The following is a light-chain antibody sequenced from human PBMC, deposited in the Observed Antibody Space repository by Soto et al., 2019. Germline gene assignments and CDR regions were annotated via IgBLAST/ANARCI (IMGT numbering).Light chain of an antibody. CDR3: QQYGDSPRT. Sequence: DIVMTQSPDSLAVSLGERANINCKSSQSVLYSSNNKNYLAWYQQKVGRAPRLLIHDAFMRATGIPDRFSGSGSGTDFTLTIARLEPEDFAVYYCQQYGDSPRTVGQGTRLEIK. CDR1: QSVLYSSNNKNY. V-gene: IGKV4-1*01. J-gene: IGKJ5*01. CDR2: DAF.